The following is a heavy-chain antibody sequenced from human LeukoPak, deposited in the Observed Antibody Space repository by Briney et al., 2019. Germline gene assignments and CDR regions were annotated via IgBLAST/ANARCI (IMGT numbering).Heavy chain of an antibody. Sequence: ASGKVSCKASGYTFTSYGISWVRQAPGQGLEWMGWISAYNGNTNYAQKLQGRVTMTTDTSTSTAYMELRSLRSDDTAVYYCARDMVRGAYFLYGMDVWGQGTTVTVSS. J-gene: IGHJ6*02. V-gene: IGHV1-18*01. CDR1: GYTFTSYG. D-gene: IGHD3-10*01. CDR2: ISAYNGNT. CDR3: ARDMVRGAYFLYGMDV.